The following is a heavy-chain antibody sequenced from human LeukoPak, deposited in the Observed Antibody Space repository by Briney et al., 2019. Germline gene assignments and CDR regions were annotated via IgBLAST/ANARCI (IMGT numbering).Heavy chain of an antibody. CDR3: ARGGIAGLDFDY. CDR1: GFTFSSYA. CDR2: ITGASGTT. V-gene: IGHV3-23*01. J-gene: IGHJ4*02. D-gene: IGHD2-15*01. Sequence: GGSLRLSCADSGFTFSSYAMTWVRQTPGKGLEWVSTITGASGTTYYADSVKGRFTISRDNSKNTLYLQMNSLRAEDTAVYYCARGGIAGLDFDYWGQGTLVTVSS.